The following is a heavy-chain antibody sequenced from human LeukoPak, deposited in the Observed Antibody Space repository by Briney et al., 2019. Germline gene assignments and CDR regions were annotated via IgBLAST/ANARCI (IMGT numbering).Heavy chain of an antibody. D-gene: IGHD7-27*01. CDR3: ARVDVLWGGLGIWNWFDP. CDR2: IYSGGST. CDR1: GFTVSSNY. Sequence: GGSLRLSCAASGFTVSSNYMSWVRQAPGKGLEWVSVIYSGGSTYYADSVKGRFTISRDNSKNTLYLQMNSLRAKDTAVYYCARVDVLWGGLGIWNWFDPWGQGTLVTVSS. J-gene: IGHJ5*02. V-gene: IGHV3-53*01.